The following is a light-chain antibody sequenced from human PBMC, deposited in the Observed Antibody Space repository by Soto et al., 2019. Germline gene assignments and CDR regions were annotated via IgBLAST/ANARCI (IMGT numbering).Light chain of an antibody. V-gene: IGKV1-5*03. J-gene: IGKJ1*01. CDR2: KAS. CDR3: QQYNSYSWT. CDR1: QSISNW. Sequence: DIPMTQSPSTLSASVGDRVTITCRASQSISNWLAWHQQKPGKAPKLLIYKASSLQSGVPSRFSGSGSGTEFTLTISSLQPDDFATYYCQQYNSYSWTFGQGTKVEIK.